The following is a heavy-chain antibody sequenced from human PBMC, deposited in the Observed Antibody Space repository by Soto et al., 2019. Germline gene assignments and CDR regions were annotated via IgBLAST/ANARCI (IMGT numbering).Heavy chain of an antibody. CDR1: GGTFSSYA. D-gene: IGHD3-16*01. CDR2: ILPIFGTA. J-gene: IGHJ6*02. CDR3: AQCLLGVNYYYGMDV. V-gene: IGHV1-69*12. Sequence: QVQLVQSGAEVKKPGSSVMVSCKASGGTFSSYAISWVRQAPGQGLEWMGGILPIFGTADYAQKFQGRVTIAADESTSTAYMELSSLRSEDTAVYYCAQCLLGVNYYYGMDVWGQGTTVTVSS.